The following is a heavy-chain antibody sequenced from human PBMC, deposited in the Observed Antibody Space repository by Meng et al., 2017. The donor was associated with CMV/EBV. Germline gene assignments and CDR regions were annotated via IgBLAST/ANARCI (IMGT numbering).Heavy chain of an antibody. V-gene: IGHV4-59*01. D-gene: IGHD6-13*01. CDR1: GGSISSYY. J-gene: IGHJ4*02. CDR3: ARDLRVDSSSYYYFDY. Sequence: SETLSLTCTVSGGSISSYYWSWIRQPPGKGLEWIGYNYYSGSTNYNPSLKSRVTISVDTSKNQFSLKLSSVTAADTAVYYCARDLRVDSSSYYYFDYWGQGTLVTVSS. CDR2: NYYSGST.